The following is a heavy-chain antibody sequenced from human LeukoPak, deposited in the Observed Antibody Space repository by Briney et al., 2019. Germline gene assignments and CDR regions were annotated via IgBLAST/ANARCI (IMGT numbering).Heavy chain of an antibody. CDR2: IKKDGSEK. J-gene: IGHJ4*02. CDR3: ASSIAVAGTDY. V-gene: IGHV3-7*01. CDR1: GFTFSSYW. D-gene: IGHD6-19*01. Sequence: GGSLRLSCAASGFTFSSYWMSWVRQAPGKGLEWVANIKKDGSEKYYVDSVKGRFTISRDNAKSSLYLQMNSLRAEDTAVYYCASSIAVAGTDYWGQGTLVTVSS.